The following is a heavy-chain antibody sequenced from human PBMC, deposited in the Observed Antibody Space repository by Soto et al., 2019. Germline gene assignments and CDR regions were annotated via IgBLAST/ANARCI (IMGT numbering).Heavy chain of an antibody. CDR3: VGELRLGELWWFDP. CDR1: GGSISSSSYY. J-gene: IGHJ5*02. V-gene: IGHV4-39*01. CDR2: IYYSGST. D-gene: IGHD3-16*01. Sequence: QLQLQESGPGLVKPSETLSLTCTVSGGSISSSSYYWGWIRQPPGKGLEWIGSIYYSGSTYYNPSLKSRVTISVDTSKNQFSLKLSSVTAADTAVYYCVGELRLGELWWFDPWGQGTLVTVSS.